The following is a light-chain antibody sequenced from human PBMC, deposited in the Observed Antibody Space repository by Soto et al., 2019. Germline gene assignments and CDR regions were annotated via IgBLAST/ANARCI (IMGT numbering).Light chain of an antibody. V-gene: IGKV3D-7*01. CDR1: QSISRSD. CDR3: QQSYSTLKT. J-gene: IGKJ1*01. Sequence: EIVLTPSPGTVSLSPGESATLSCRASQSISRSDLAWYQHRPGQSPRLLIHGASTRATGFPARFSGSGSGTDFTLTISSLQPEDFATYYCQQSYSTLKTFGQGTKGDIK. CDR2: GAS.